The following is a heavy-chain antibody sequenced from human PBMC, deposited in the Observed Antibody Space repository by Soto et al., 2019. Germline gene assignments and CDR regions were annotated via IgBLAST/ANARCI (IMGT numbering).Heavy chain of an antibody. D-gene: IGHD2-21*02. CDR1: GGSISGYY. Sequence: SSETLSLTCTVSGGSISGYYWSWIRQPPGKGLEWIGYMYNTGSTVYNPSFKSRVTISVDTSKNQFSLKLNSVTAADTAVYYCARDLFFYCGTDCYPLVFWCQGITVTV. J-gene: IGHJ6*02. CDR2: MYNTGST. CDR3: ARDLFFYCGTDCYPLVF. V-gene: IGHV4-59*01.